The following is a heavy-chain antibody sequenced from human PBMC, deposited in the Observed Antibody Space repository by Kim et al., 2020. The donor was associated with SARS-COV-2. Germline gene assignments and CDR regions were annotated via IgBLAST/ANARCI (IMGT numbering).Heavy chain of an antibody. D-gene: IGHD2-2*01. V-gene: IGHV5-51*01. Sequence: GASLKISCKGSGYSFTSYWIGWVRQMPGKGLEWMGIIYPGDSDTRYSPSFQGQVTISADKSISTAYLQWSSLKASDTAMYYCARLDVVPAAYTVYYYYGMDVWGQGTTVTVSS. CDR3: ARLDVVPAAYTVYYYYGMDV. CDR2: IYPGDSDT. J-gene: IGHJ6*02. CDR1: GYSFTSYW.